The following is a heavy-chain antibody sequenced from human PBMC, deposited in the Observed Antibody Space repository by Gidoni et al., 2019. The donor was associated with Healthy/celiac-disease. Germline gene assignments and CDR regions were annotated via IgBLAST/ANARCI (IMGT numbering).Heavy chain of an antibody. CDR3: AKGDMIVVEGFDY. Sequence: EVQLLESGGGLVQPGGSLRLACAASGFTFSSYAMGWVRQAPGKGLEWVSAISGSGGSTYYADSVKGRFTISRDNSKNTLYLQMNSLRAEDTAVYYCAKGDMIVVEGFDYWGQGTLVTVSS. D-gene: IGHD3-22*01. CDR1: GFTFSSYA. J-gene: IGHJ4*02. CDR2: ISGSGGST. V-gene: IGHV3-23*01.